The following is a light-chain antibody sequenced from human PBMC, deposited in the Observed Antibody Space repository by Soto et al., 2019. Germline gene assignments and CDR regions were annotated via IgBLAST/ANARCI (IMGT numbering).Light chain of an antibody. V-gene: IGKV3-15*01. Sequence: EIMMTQSPATLSVSPGERATLSCRASQSVSSKLAWFQQKPGQAPRLLIYGASTRATGLPARFSGTGSGAEFTLTISSLQSEDFAVYYCQQYNNWPQTFGQGPKLEIK. CDR2: GAS. CDR1: QSVSSK. J-gene: IGKJ2*01. CDR3: QQYNNWPQT.